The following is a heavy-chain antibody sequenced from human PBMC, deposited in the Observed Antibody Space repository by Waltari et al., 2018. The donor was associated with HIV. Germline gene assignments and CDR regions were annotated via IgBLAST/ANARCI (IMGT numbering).Heavy chain of an antibody. D-gene: IGHD2-8*02. Sequence: QVQLQQWGAGLLKPSETLSLTCAVYGGSFSGYYWSWIRQPPGKGLEWIGEINHSGSTNYNPSLKSRVTISLDTSKNQFSLKLSSVTAADTAVYYCARRARRGYCTGGVCPGDAFDIWGQGTMVTVSS. CDR3: ARRARRGYCTGGVCPGDAFDI. CDR2: INHSGST. CDR1: GGSFSGYY. J-gene: IGHJ3*02. V-gene: IGHV4-34*01.